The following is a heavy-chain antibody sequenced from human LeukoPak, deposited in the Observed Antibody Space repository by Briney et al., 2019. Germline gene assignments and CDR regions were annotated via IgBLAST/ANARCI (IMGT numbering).Heavy chain of an antibody. Sequence: PGRSLRLSCAASGFTFSSYAMHWVRQAPGKGLEWVAVIFTVGTAYYADSVRGRFTISRDNSKNTVYLQMNSLRAEDTAVYYCAKGYDFWIEYWGQGSLVTVSS. CDR3: AKGYDFWIEY. D-gene: IGHD3-3*01. V-gene: IGHV3-NL1*01. CDR2: IFTVGTA. CDR1: GFTFSSYA. J-gene: IGHJ4*02.